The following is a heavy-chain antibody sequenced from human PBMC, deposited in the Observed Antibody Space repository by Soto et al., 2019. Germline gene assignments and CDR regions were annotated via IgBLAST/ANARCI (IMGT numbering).Heavy chain of an antibody. Sequence: EVQLLESGGGLVQPGGSLSLSCAASGFTFSAYAMGWVRQAPGKGLEWVSTIHGGGGATHYADSVKGRFTISRDDSKNTLYAQMNSLRAEDTAVYYCAKFELHPLEYWYIDFWGRGTLVTVSS. J-gene: IGHJ2*01. D-gene: IGHD1-1*01. CDR3: AKFELHPLEYWYIDF. CDR2: IHGGGGAT. CDR1: GFTFSAYA. V-gene: IGHV3-23*01.